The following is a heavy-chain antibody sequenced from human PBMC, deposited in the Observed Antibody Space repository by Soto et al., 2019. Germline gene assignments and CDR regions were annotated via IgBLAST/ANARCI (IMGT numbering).Heavy chain of an antibody. CDR3: SCVRYNPKHSTRYYCNGMDF. Sequence: RCVLQKKDKGLKFLAVISYDGSNKYYAYSVKGRFTISRDNSNNTLYLQMNSLRVEDAAAYYCSCVRYNPKHSTRYYCNGMDFRRQGTTV. CDR2: ISYDGSNK. V-gene: IGHV3-30-3*01. D-gene: IGHD3-9*01. J-gene: IGHJ6*02.